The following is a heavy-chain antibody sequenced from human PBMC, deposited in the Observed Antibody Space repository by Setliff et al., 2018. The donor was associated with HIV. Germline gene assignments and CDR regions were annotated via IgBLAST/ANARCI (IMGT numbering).Heavy chain of an antibody. Sequence: SETLSLTCTVSGDSISSSTYYWGWIRQPPGRGLEWIGSIFYTGFTYYSPSLESRVTMSVDTSKDQFSLRVRSVTAADTAVYYCARVVKGYNWNYFDYWGQGTLVTVSS. CDR1: GDSISSSTYY. CDR2: IFYTGFT. J-gene: IGHJ4*02. V-gene: IGHV4-39*07. D-gene: IGHD1-20*01. CDR3: ARVVKGYNWNYFDY.